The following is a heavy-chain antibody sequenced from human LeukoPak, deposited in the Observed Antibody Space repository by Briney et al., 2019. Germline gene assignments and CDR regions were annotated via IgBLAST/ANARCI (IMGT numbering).Heavy chain of an antibody. V-gene: IGHV4-30-4*01. Sequence: SETLSLTCTVSGGSISSSSYYWSWIRQPPGKGLEWIGYIYYSGSTYYNPSLKSRVTISVDTSKNQFSLKLSSVTAADTAVYYCARARYPVGDYYFDYWGQGTLVTVSS. J-gene: IGHJ4*02. CDR3: ARARYPVGDYYFDY. D-gene: IGHD3-16*01. CDR2: IYYSGST. CDR1: GGSISSSSYY.